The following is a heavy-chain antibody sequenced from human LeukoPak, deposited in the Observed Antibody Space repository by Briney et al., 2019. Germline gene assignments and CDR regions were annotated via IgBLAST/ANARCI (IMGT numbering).Heavy chain of an antibody. CDR3: ARVRYCSSTTCRGAFDI. J-gene: IGHJ3*02. D-gene: IGHD2-2*01. CDR1: GFTFSSYW. V-gene: IGHV3-72*01. CDR2: TRNKANSYTT. Sequence: HPGGSLRLSCAASGFTFSSYWMSWVRQAPGKGLEWVGRTRNKANSYTTEYAASVKGRFTISRADSENSLYLQMNSLKTEDTAVYYCARVRYCSSTTCRGAFDIWGQGTMVTVSS.